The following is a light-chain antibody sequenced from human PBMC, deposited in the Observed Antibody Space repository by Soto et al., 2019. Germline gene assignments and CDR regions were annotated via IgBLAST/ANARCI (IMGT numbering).Light chain of an antibody. J-gene: IGKJ5*01. V-gene: IGKV1-5*01. CDR1: QSISSW. CDR2: DAS. Sequence: DIQMTQSPSTLSASVGDRVTITCRASQSISSWLAWYQQKPGKAPKLLIYDASSLESGVPSRFSGSGSGTDFTLTISSLQPEDFATFYCQQSYNTPLTFGQGTRLEIK. CDR3: QQSYNTPLT.